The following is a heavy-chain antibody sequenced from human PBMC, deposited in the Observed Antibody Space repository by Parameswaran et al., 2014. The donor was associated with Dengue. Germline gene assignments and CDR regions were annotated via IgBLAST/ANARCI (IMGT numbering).Heavy chain of an antibody. V-gene: IGHV3-7*04. CDR2: INQDGSEK. CDR3: GRGARISTIVVAPL. D-gene: IGHD3-22*01. J-gene: IGHJ1*01. Sequence: VRQMPGKGLEWVANINQDGSEKYYVDSVKGRFTISRDNAKNSLLLQMNSLRAEDTAVYYCGRGARISTIVVAPLWGQGTLVTVSS.